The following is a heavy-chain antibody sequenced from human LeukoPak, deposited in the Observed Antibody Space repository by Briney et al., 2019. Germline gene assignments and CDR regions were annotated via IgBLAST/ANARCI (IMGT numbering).Heavy chain of an antibody. CDR3: ARGAGITSFPHFDH. D-gene: IGHD3-10*01. CDR2: IFYSGST. V-gene: IGHV4-31*03. Sequence: SQTLSLTCTVSGGSVSSGTYYWSWIRQLPGKGLELIGYIFYSGSTYYNPSLKSRVTISVDTSLTQFSLALTSVTAADTAVYYCARGAGITSFPHFDHWGPGTLVTVSS. J-gene: IGHJ4*02. CDR1: GGSVSSGTYY.